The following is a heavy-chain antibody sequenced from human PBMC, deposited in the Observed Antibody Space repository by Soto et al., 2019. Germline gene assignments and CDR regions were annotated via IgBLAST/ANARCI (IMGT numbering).Heavy chain of an antibody. Sequence: QLQLQESGSGLVKPSQTLSLTCAVSGGSISSGGYSWSWIRQPPGKGLEWIGYIYHSGSTYYNPSLKSRVTISVARSKNQFSLKLSSVTAADTAVYYCARSEDSSGYSPFDPWGQGTLVTVSS. CDR2: IYHSGST. J-gene: IGHJ5*02. D-gene: IGHD3-22*01. CDR3: ARSEDSSGYSPFDP. V-gene: IGHV4-30-2*01. CDR1: GGSISSGGYS.